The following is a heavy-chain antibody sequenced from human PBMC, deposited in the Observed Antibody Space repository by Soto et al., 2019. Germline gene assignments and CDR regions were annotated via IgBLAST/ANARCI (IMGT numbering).Heavy chain of an antibody. CDR3: AKDIGGHLGGYSSGWSASS. CDR1: GFTFDDYA. J-gene: IGHJ5*02. Sequence: GGSLRLSCAASGFTFDDYAMHWVRQAPGKGLEWVSGISWNCGSIGYADSMKGRFTSSRDNAKNSLYRQMNSLRVEDTALYYCAKDIGGHLGGYSSGWSASSWGQGTLVTVSS. D-gene: IGHD6-19*01. CDR2: ISWNCGSI. V-gene: IGHV3-9*01.